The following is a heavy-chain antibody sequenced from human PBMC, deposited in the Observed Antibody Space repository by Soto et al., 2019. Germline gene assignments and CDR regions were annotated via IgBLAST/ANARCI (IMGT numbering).Heavy chain of an antibody. V-gene: IGHV3-21*01. CDR1: GFTFSSYI. J-gene: IGHJ6*02. CDR2: ISSSSSYI. CDR3: ARDVVPAAIVVYYHGMDV. D-gene: IGHD2-2*01. Sequence: GESLRLSCAASGFTFSSYIMNCFRQAPGKGLEWVSSISSSSSYIYCADSVKGRFTTSRDNAKNSLYLQMNSLRAEDTAVYYCARDVVPAAIVVYYHGMDVWGQGTTVTVS.